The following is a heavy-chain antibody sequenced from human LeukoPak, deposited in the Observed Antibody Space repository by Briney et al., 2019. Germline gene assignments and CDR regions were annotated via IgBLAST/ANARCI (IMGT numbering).Heavy chain of an antibody. J-gene: IGHJ4*02. CDR1: GGSISYYY. CDR2: IYYTGNT. D-gene: IGHD3-22*01. CDR3: ARSLSAGYYIFDY. Sequence: SETLSLTCTVSGGSISYYYWNWIRQPPGKGLEWIGYIYYTGNTNYNPSLKSRVTMSVDTSKNQFSLKLSSVTAADTAVYYCARSLSAGYYIFDYWGQGTLITVSS. V-gene: IGHV4-59*12.